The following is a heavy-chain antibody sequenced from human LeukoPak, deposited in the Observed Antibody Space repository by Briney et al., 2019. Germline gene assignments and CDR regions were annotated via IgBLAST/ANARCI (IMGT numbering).Heavy chain of an antibody. CDR2: INHSGST. CDR1: GGSFSGYY. CDR3: ARGHHYYDSSGYGFDY. Sequence: SETLSLTCAVYGGSFSGYYWSWIRQPPGKGLEWIGEINHSGSTNYNPPLKSRVTISVDTSKNQFSLKLSSVTAADTAVYYCARGHHYYDSSGYGFDYWGQGTLVTVSS. D-gene: IGHD3-22*01. J-gene: IGHJ4*02. V-gene: IGHV4-34*01.